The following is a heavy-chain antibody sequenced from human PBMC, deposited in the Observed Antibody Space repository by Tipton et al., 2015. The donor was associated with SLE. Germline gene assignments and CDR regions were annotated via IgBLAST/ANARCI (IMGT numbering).Heavy chain of an antibody. D-gene: IGHD1-26*01. CDR1: GFTFSSYA. J-gene: IGHJ3*02. CDR3: ARGLGATLAFDI. V-gene: IGHV3-30-3*01. CDR2: ISYDGSNK. Sequence: RSLRLSCAASGFTFSSYAMHWVRQAPGKGLEWVAVISYDGSNKYYADSVKGRFTISRDNAKNSLYLQMNSLRAEDTAVYYCARGLGATLAFDIWGQGTMVTVSS.